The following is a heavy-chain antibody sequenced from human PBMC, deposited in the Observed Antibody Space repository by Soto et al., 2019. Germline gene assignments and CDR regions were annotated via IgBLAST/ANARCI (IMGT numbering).Heavy chain of an antibody. D-gene: IGHD3-3*02. Sequence: ASVKVSCKASGYSFFSYYIHWVRQAPGQGLEWMGRFLASGGNTDYAQRFRGRVSMTRDTSSTNTVSLEVTSLTSDDTAVYYCARGGATIFGVIDSWGQGTRVTAPQ. V-gene: IGHV1-46*01. CDR2: FLASGGNT. CDR3: ARGGATIFGVIDS. CDR1: GYSFFSYY. J-gene: IGHJ4*02.